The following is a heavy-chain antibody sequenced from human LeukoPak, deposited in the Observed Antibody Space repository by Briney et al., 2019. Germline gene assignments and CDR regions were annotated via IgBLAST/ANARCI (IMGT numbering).Heavy chain of an antibody. Sequence: SETLSLTCVVYGGSFSGYYWSWIRQPPGKGLEWIGEINHSGSTNYNPSLKSRVTISVDTSKNQFSLKLSSVTAADTAVYYCARVSPYGSGSYALDFDYWGQGTLVTVSS. V-gene: IGHV4-34*01. J-gene: IGHJ4*02. CDR3: ARVSPYGSGSYALDFDY. D-gene: IGHD3-10*01. CDR1: GGSFSGYY. CDR2: INHSGST.